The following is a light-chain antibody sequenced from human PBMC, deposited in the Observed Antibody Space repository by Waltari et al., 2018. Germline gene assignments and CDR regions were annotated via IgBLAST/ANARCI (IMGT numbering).Light chain of an antibody. J-gene: IGKJ1*01. CDR3: QQSYSTPPT. V-gene: IGKV1-39*01. CDR2: AAS. CDR1: QSISSY. Sequence: DIEMTQPTSSLSASARDRVTITCRASQSISSYLNWFQQKPGKAPKLLIYAASSLQSGVPSRFSGSGSATDFTLTISSLQPEDFVTYYCQQSYSTPPTFGQGTKVEIK.